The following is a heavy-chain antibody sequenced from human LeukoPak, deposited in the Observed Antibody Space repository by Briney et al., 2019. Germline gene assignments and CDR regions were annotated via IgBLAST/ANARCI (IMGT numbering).Heavy chain of an antibody. D-gene: IGHD6-6*01. J-gene: IGHJ6*03. CDR1: GGSFSGYY. V-gene: IGHV4-34*01. CDR2: INHSGST. Sequence: SETLSLACAVYGGSFSGYYWSWIRQPPGKGLEWIGEINHSGSTNYNPSLKSRVTISVDTSKNQFSLKLSPVTAADTAVYYCARGRRAARGYYMDVWGKGTTVTVSS. CDR3: ARGRRAARGYYMDV.